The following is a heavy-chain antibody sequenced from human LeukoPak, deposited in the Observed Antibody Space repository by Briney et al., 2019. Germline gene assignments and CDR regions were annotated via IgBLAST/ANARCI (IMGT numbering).Heavy chain of an antibody. CDR1: GGSISSYY. CDR3: ARQGGWLSPIGY. J-gene: IGHJ4*02. CDR2: IYYSGST. D-gene: IGHD6-19*01. Sequence: SETLSLTCTVSGGSISSYYWSWIRQPPGKGLEWIGYIYYSGSTNYNPSLESRVTISVDTSKNQFSLKLSSVTAADTAVYYCARQGGWLSPIGYWGQGTLVTVSS. V-gene: IGHV4-59*08.